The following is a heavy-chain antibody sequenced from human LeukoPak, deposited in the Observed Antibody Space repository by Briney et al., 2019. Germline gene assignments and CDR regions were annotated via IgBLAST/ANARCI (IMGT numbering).Heavy chain of an antibody. Sequence: GASVKVSCKASGGTFSSYAISWVRQAPGQGLEWMGRIIPILGIANYAQKFQGRVTITADKSTSTAYMELSSLRSEDTAVYYCARDYYDSSGYYNWGQGTLVTVSS. CDR2: IIPILGIA. CDR3: ARDYYDSSGYYN. V-gene: IGHV1-69*04. D-gene: IGHD3-22*01. J-gene: IGHJ4*02. CDR1: GGTFSSYA.